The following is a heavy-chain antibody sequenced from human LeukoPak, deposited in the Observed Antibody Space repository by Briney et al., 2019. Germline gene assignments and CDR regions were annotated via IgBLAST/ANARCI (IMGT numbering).Heavy chain of an antibody. D-gene: IGHD5-24*01. CDR2: IIPIFGTA. Sequence: GASVKVSCKASGGTFISYAISWVRQAPGQGLEWMGGIIPIFGTANYAQKFQGRVTITADESTSTAYMELSSLRSEDTAVYYCGSCRRYWLQSYFDCWGQGTLVTVSS. J-gene: IGHJ4*02. V-gene: IGHV1-69*13. CDR1: GGTFISYA. CDR3: GSCRRYWLQSYFDC.